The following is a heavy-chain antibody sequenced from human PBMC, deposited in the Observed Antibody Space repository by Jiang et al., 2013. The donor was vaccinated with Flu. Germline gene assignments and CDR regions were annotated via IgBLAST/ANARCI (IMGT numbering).Heavy chain of an antibody. CDR1: GYTFSGYD. V-gene: IGHV1-2*02. Sequence: QSGAEVKKPGASVKVSCKASGYTFSGYDMHWVRQAPGQGLEWMGWINPNSGRTKYAQKFQGRVTMTSDTSISTGYMELSRLRSDDTAVYYCARYPDFWSGLGDTFDIWGQGTMVNVFS. CDR2: INPNSGRT. J-gene: IGHJ3*02. D-gene: IGHD3-3*01. CDR3: ARYPDFWSGLGDTFDI.